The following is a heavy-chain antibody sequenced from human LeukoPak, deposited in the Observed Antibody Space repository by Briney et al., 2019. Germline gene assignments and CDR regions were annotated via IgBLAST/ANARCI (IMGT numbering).Heavy chain of an antibody. Sequence: PSETLSLTCTVSGGSISSYYWSWIRQPPGKGLEWIGYIYHSGSTYYNPSLKSRVTISVDRSKNQFSLKLSSVTAADTAVYYCARDSPLTYSSSGVDWGQGTLVTVSS. CDR2: IYHSGST. J-gene: IGHJ4*02. D-gene: IGHD6-6*01. CDR3: ARDSPLTYSSSGVD. V-gene: IGHV4-59*12. CDR1: GGSISSYY.